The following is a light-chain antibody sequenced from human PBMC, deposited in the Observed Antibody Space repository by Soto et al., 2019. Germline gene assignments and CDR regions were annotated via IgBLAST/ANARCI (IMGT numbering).Light chain of an antibody. CDR1: SSNIGAGYD. V-gene: IGLV1-40*01. CDR2: GSD. CDR3: QSFDSSLRGVV. Sequence: QAVVTQPPSVSGAPGRGVTISCTGDSSNIGAGYDAHWYHQIPGTAPKLLIYGSDNRPSGVPDRFSGSKSGTSASLAITGLQAEDEGEYYCQSFDSSLRGVVFGGGTQLTVL. J-gene: IGLJ2*01.